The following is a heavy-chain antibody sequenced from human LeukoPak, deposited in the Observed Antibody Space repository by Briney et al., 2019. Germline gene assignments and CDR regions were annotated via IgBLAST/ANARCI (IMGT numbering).Heavy chain of an antibody. Sequence: PGGSLRLSCAASGFTFSSYAMHWVRQAPGKGLEWVAVISYDGSNKYYADSVKGRFTISRDNSKNTLYLQMNSLRAEDTAVYYCARMGWDAFDIWGQGTMVTVSS. CDR1: GFTFSSYA. J-gene: IGHJ3*02. CDR2: ISYDGSNK. CDR3: ARMGWDAFDI. V-gene: IGHV3-30-3*01.